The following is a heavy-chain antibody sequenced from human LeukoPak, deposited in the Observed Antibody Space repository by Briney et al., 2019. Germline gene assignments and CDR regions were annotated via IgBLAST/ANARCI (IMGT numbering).Heavy chain of an antibody. CDR2: ITTSTGNP. V-gene: IGHV7-4-1*02. CDR3: TRERSGDTDY. D-gene: IGHD3-10*01. Sequence: GASVKVSCRASGYTFTSYAMNWVRQAPGQGLEWMGWITTSTGNPTYAQGFTGRFVFSLDTSVSTAYLQISSLKAEDTAVYYCTRERSGDTDYWGQGTLVTVSS. J-gene: IGHJ4*02. CDR1: GYTFTSYA.